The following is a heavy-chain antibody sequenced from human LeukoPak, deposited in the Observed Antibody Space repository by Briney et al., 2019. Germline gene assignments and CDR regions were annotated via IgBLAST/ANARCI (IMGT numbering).Heavy chain of an antibody. J-gene: IGHJ5*02. CDR2: IYPGDSDT. V-gene: IGHV5-51*01. CDR1: GYSFSSYW. CDR3: AIKWDLXXFDP. D-gene: IGHD1-26*01. Sequence: GESLKISCKGSGYSFSSYWIGWVRQMPGKSLEWMGIIYPGDSDTRYSPAFQGQVTIPADKSISTAYLQWSSLKDSDTAMYYCAIKWDLXXFDPWGQGTLXTXXS.